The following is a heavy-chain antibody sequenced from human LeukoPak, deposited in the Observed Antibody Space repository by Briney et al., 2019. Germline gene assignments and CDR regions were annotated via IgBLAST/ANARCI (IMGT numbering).Heavy chain of an antibody. CDR1: GGSISSYY. J-gene: IGHJ4*02. Sequence: SETLSLTCTVSGGSISSYYWSRIRQPPGKGLEWIGYIYYSGSTNYNPSLKSRVTISVDTSKNQFSLKLSSVTAAATAVYYCARALYDSSGYSHFDYWGRGTLVTVSS. D-gene: IGHD3-22*01. CDR2: IYYSGST. V-gene: IGHV4-59*12. CDR3: ARALYDSSGYSHFDY.